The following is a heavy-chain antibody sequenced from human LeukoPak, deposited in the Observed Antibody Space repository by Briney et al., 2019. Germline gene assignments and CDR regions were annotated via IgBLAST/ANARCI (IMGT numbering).Heavy chain of an antibody. V-gene: IGHV4-38-2*02. Sequence: SETLSLTCTVSGYSISSGYYWGWIRQPPGKGLEWIGSIYHSGSTYYNPSLKSRVTISVDTSKNQFSLKLSSVTAADTAVYYCARAHDPYYYDSSGSLLFDYWGQGTLVTVSS. CDR2: IYHSGST. CDR1: GYSISSGYY. D-gene: IGHD3-22*01. J-gene: IGHJ4*02. CDR3: ARAHDPYYYDSSGSLLFDY.